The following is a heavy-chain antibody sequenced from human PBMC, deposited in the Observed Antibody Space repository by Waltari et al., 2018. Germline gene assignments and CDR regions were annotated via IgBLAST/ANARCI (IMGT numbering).Heavy chain of an antibody. CDR2: IYYSGST. CDR1: GGSISSSSYY. D-gene: IGHD5-18*01. Sequence: QLQLQESGPGLVKPSETLSLTCTVSGGSISSSSYYWGWIRQPPGKGLEWIGSIYYSGSTYYNPSLKSRVTISVDTSKNQFSLKLSSVTAADTAVYYCARHITDTAMVYDYFDYWGQGTLVTVSS. CDR3: ARHITDTAMVYDYFDY. V-gene: IGHV4-39*01. J-gene: IGHJ4*02.